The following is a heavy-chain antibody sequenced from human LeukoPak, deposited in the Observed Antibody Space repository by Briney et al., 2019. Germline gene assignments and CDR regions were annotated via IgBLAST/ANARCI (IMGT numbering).Heavy chain of an antibody. CDR3: TTDLTWLFNFAY. J-gene: IGHJ4*02. CDR1: GFSFSDAW. V-gene: IGHV3-15*01. CDR2: IKGASDGGTT. D-gene: IGHD3-9*01. Sequence: GGSLRLSCAAPGFSFSDAWMTWVRQAPGRGLEWLGRIKGASDGGTTDLAAPVKGRFTMSRDDSKNTVYLQMDRLQTEDTAVYYCTTDLTWLFNFAYWGQGTLVTVSS.